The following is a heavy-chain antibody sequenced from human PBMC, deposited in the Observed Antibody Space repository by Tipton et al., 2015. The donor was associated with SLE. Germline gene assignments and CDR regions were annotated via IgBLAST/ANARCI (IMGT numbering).Heavy chain of an antibody. CDR3: ARALVATIPFDY. CDR1: GFTFGSCS. CDR2: ISSSSSYI. D-gene: IGHD5-12*01. J-gene: IGHJ4*02. Sequence: SLRLSCAASGFTFGSCSVNWVRQAPGKGLEWVSSISSSSSYIYFADSVKGRFTISRDNAKNSLYLRMNSLRAEDTAVYYCARALVATIPFDYWGQGTLVTVSS. V-gene: IGHV3-21*03.